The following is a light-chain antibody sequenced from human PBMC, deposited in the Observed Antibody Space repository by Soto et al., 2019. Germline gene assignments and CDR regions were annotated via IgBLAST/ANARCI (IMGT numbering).Light chain of an antibody. V-gene: IGKV1-5*01. Sequence: DIQMTQSPSSLSASVGDRVTITCRASQSISSWLAWYQQRPGKAPKLLIYAASSLQSGVPSRFSGSGSGTVFTLTISSLQPDDFATYYCQQYNSLWTFGQGTKVDIK. CDR2: AAS. CDR1: QSISSW. J-gene: IGKJ1*01. CDR3: QQYNSLWT.